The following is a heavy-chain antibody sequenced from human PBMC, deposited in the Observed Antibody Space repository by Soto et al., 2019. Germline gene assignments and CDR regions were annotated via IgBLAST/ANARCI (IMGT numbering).Heavy chain of an antibody. CDR2: IMPIFRAP. J-gene: IGHJ6*02. CDR3: ASWLKGPDIGNYYYGMDV. V-gene: IGHV1-69*12. Sequence: QVQLVQSGAEVKKPGSSVKVSCKASGGAFSDYAFSWVRQAPGQGLEWLGGIMPIFRAPDYAQKFQGRVTITADEVTRTAYMEMNSLRSEDTAVYYCASWLKGPDIGNYYYGMDVWGQGTTVTVS. CDR1: GGAFSDYA. D-gene: IGHD2-15*01.